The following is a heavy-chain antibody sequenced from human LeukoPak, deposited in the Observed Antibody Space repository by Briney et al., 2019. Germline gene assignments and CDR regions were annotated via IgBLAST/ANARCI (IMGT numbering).Heavy chain of an antibody. CDR2: IYPGDSDT. CDR3: ARRSGVAGRVLYQFDY. D-gene: IGHD6-19*01. Sequence: GESLKISCKGSGYSFTTYWIGWVRQMPGKGLEWMGIIYPGDSDTRYSPSFQGQVTISVDKSISTAYLQWSSLKASDTAMYYCARRSGVAGRVLYQFDYWGQGTLVTVSS. J-gene: IGHJ4*02. CDR1: GYSFTTYW. V-gene: IGHV5-51*01.